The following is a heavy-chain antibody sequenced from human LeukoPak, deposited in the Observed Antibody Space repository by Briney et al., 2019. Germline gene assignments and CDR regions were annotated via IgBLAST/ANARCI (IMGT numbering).Heavy chain of an antibody. CDR3: ARGPRPLYYFDY. J-gene: IGHJ4*02. CDR1: GGTFSSYA. Sequence: SVKVSCKASGGTFSSYAISWVRQAPGQGLEWTGGIIPIFGTANYAQKFQGRVTITADESTSTAYMELSSLRSEDTAVYYCARGPRPLYYFDYWGQGTLVTVSS. CDR2: IIPIFGTA. V-gene: IGHV1-69*13.